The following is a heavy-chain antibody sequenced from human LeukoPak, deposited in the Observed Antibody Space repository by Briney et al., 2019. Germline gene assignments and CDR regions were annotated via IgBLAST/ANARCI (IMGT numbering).Heavy chain of an antibody. CDR2: IYHSGST. J-gene: IGHJ4*02. D-gene: IGHD1-1*01. CDR3: ASGQLELLFVYY. V-gene: IGHV4-38-2*01. CDR1: GYSISSGYY. Sequence: ASETLSLTCAVSGYSISSGYYWGWIRHPPGKGLEWIGSIYHSGSTYYNPSLKSRVTISVDTSKNQFSLKLSSVTAADTAVYYCASGQLELLFVYYWGQGTLVTVSS.